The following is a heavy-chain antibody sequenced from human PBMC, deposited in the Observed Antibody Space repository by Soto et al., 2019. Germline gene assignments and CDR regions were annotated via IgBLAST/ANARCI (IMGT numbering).Heavy chain of an antibody. CDR3: AIADDSGSYG. CDR2: INHSGST. J-gene: IGHJ4*02. CDR1: GGSFSGYY. D-gene: IGHD1-26*01. V-gene: IGHV4-34*01. Sequence: QVQLQQWGAGLLKPSETLSLTCAVYGGSFSGYYWSWIRQPPGKGLEWIGEINHSGSTNYNPSLKSRVTISVDTSKNQFSLKLSSVTAADTAVYYCAIADDSGSYGWGQGTLVTVSS.